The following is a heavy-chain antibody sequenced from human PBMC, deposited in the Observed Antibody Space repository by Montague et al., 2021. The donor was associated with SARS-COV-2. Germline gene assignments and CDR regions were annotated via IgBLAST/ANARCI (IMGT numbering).Heavy chain of an antibody. CDR2: IYYSGST. Sequence: SETLSLTCTVFGGSISSYYWSWIRQPPGKGLEWIEYIYYSGSTNYNPSLKSRVTISVDTSKNQFSLKLTSVTAADTAVYYCARGRDGYYHRSALFDYWGQGTLVTVSS. CDR1: GGSISSYY. CDR3: ARGRDGYYHRSALFDY. D-gene: IGHD3-22*01. J-gene: IGHJ4*02. V-gene: IGHV4-59*01.